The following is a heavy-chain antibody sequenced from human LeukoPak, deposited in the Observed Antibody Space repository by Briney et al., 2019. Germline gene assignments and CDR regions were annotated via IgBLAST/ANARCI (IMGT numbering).Heavy chain of an antibody. CDR3: AKDKAIAAAGMGDY. V-gene: IGHV3-33*06. D-gene: IGHD6-13*01. Sequence: GGSLRLSCAASGFTFSNYGMHWVRQAPGKGLEWVAVIRYDGTNKYYADSVRGRFTISRDNSKNTLYLQMNSLRAEDTAVYYCAKDKAIAAAGMGDYWGQGTLVTVSS. CDR2: IRYDGTNK. CDR1: GFTFSNYG. J-gene: IGHJ4*02.